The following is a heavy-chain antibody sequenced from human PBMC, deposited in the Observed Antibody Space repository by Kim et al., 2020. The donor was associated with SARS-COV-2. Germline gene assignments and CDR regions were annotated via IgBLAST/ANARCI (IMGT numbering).Heavy chain of an antibody. Sequence: ADSVKGRFTISRDKSKNTLYLQMNSLRAEDTAVYYCARENAQGWLADFDYWGQGTLVTVSS. D-gene: IGHD6-19*01. CDR3: ARENAQGWLADFDY. J-gene: IGHJ4*02. V-gene: IGHV3-30*01.